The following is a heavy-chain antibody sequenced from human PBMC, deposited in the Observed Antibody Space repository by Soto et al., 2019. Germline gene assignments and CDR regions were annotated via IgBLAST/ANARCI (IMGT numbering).Heavy chain of an antibody. CDR2: IYSSGST. Sequence: PSETLSLTCTVSGGSISSYYWIWIRQPPGKGLEWIGYIYSSGSTNYNPSLKSRVTISVDTSKNQFSLKLHSVTTADTAVYSCARVRGGANYDAFDVWGQGTMVTVSS. CDR1: GGSISSYY. J-gene: IGHJ3*01. D-gene: IGHD2-21*01. V-gene: IGHV4-59*01. CDR3: ARVRGGANYDAFDV.